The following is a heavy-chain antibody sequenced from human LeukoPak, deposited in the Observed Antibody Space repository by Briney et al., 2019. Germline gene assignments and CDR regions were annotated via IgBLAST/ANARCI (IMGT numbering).Heavy chain of an antibody. D-gene: IGHD3-3*01. CDR2: IKQDGSEK. V-gene: IGHV3-7*01. CDR3: ARDNGVVHGVYYMDV. CDR1: GFTFSNYW. Sequence: GGSLRLSCAASGFTFSNYWMTWVRQATGKGLEWVADIKQDGSEKLYVKSVRGRFTISRDNAKMSLFLQMNSLRAEDTAVYYCARDNGVVHGVYYMDVWGKGTTVTVS. J-gene: IGHJ6*03.